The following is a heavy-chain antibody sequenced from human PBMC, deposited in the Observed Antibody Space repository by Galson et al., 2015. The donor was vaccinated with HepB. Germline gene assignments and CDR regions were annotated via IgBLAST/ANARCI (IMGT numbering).Heavy chain of an antibody. CDR3: ATGGLMYAFDI. D-gene: IGHD2-8*01. CDR2: IKPDGTET. J-gene: IGHJ3*02. Sequence: SLRLSCAVSGITFSSYWMNWLRQAPGEGLECVASIKPDGTETQYVDPVKGRFTISRDNAKNSLYLQMNSLTVEDTAVYYCATGGLMYAFDIWGRGTEVTVSS. V-gene: IGHV3-7*01. CDR1: GITFSSYW.